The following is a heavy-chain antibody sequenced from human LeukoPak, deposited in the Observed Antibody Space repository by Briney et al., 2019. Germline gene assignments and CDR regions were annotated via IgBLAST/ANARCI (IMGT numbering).Heavy chain of an antibody. J-gene: IGHJ4*02. CDR3: AKDLGVTTVTRPHDDY. D-gene: IGHD4-11*01. V-gene: IGHV3-23*01. Sequence: GGSLRLSCAASGFTFSSYAMSWVRQAPGKGLEWVSAISGSGGSTYYADSVKGRFTVSRDNSKNTLYLQMNSLRAEDTAVYYCAKDLGVTTVTRPHDDYWGQGTLVTVSS. CDR2: ISGSGGST. CDR1: GFTFSSYA.